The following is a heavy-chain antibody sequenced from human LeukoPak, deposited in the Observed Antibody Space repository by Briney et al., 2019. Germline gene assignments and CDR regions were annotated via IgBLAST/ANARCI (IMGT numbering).Heavy chain of an antibody. CDR1: GGTFSSYA. CDR3: AREAKGPAYYYYYMDV. V-gene: IGHV1-69*05. CDR2: IIPIFGTA. J-gene: IGHJ6*03. Sequence: SVKVSCKASGGTFSSYAISWVRQAPGQGLEWMGGIIPIFGTANYAQKFQGRVTITTDESTSTAYMELSSLRSEGTAVYYCAREAKGPAYYYYYMDVWGKGTTVTVSS.